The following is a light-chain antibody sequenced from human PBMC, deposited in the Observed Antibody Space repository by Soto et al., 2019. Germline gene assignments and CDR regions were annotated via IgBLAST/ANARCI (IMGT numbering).Light chain of an antibody. CDR3: KQSYSTPT. CDR1: QSISSY. CDR2: DAS. Sequence: DIQMTQSRSSLAASVGDRVTITCRASQSISSYLNWYQQKPWKAPKILIYDASSLQSGVPSRFSGSGSGTDSTLTIRSLQPEDFATYYCKQSYSTPTCGQGTKVDIK. J-gene: IGKJ1*01. V-gene: IGKV1-39*01.